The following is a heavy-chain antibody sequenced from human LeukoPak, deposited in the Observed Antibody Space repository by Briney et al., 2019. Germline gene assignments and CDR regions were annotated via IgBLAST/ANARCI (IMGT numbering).Heavy chain of an antibody. CDR1: GFTFSSYR. D-gene: IGHD3-22*01. CDR3: ARGEFVGGYYPYYFDY. Sequence: PGGSLRLSCAVSGFTFSSYRMNWVRQAPGKGLEWVSYISSSSSTIYYADSVKGRFTISRDNAKNSLYLQMNSLRDEDTAVYYCARGEFVGGYYPYYFDYWGQGTLVTVSS. CDR2: ISSSSSTI. V-gene: IGHV3-48*02. J-gene: IGHJ4*02.